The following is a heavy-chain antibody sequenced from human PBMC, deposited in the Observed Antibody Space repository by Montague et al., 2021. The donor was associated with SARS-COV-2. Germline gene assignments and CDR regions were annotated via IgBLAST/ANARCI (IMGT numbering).Heavy chain of an antibody. CDR3: ARGGYYDYAFDI. J-gene: IGHJ3*02. CDR2: ISQSGRT. V-gene: IGHV4-34*07. D-gene: IGHD3-22*01. CDR1: GGSFGDDH. Sequence: SETLSLTCAVYGGSFGDDHWSWIRQPPGKGLEWIGNISQSGRTNYNPSLKSRVTISVDTSKNQFPLKLSSVTAADTAVYYCARGGYYDYAFDIWGQGTMVTVSS.